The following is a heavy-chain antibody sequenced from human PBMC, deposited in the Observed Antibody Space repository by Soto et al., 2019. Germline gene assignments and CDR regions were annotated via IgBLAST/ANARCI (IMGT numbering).Heavy chain of an antibody. Sequence: PSETLSLTCTVSNFSITTGFYWGWIRQSPGKGLEWIGNIYHTGNTYYNPSLKSRVSISLDTSKNQFSLKLHSVTAADTAVYHCARGGWELRRDWLDPWGHGILVTVSS. D-gene: IGHD1-7*01. CDR1: NFSITTGFY. J-gene: IGHJ5*02. CDR3: ARGGWELRRDWLDP. CDR2: IYHTGNT. V-gene: IGHV4-38-2*02.